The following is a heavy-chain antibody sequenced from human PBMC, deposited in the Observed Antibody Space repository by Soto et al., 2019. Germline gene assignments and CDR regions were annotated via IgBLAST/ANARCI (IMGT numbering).Heavy chain of an antibody. J-gene: IGHJ5*02. CDR2: IYHSGST. CDR3: ARSSDGGPPWFDP. D-gene: IGHD1-26*01. V-gene: IGHV4-38-2*01. Sequence: NPSETLSLTCAVSGYSISSGYYWGWIRQPPGKGLEWIGSIYHSGSTYYNPSLKSRVTISVDTSKNQFSLKLSSVTAADTAVYYCARSSDGGPPWFDPWGQGTLVTVSS. CDR1: GYSISSGYY.